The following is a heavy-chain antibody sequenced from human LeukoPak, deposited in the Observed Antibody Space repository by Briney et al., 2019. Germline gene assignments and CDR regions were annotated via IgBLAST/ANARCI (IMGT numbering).Heavy chain of an antibody. Sequence: SETLSLTCTVSGGSIRSYYWSWIRQPPGKGLEWIGYIYYSGSTNYNPSLKSRVTMSVDTSKNQFSLKLSSVTAADTAVYYCARADYSGSYFGFDYWGQGTLVTVSS. CDR2: IYYSGST. V-gene: IGHV4-59*01. J-gene: IGHJ4*02. D-gene: IGHD1-26*01. CDR1: GGSIRSYY. CDR3: ARADYSGSYFGFDY.